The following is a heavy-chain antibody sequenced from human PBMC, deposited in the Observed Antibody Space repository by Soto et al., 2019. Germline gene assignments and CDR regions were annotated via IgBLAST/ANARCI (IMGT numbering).Heavy chain of an antibody. CDR3: ARSNGRRVVSTRYFDY. V-gene: IGHV1-69*06. D-gene: IGHD3-22*01. J-gene: IGHJ4*02. CDR2: IVPIFGAA. CDR1: GGSFSSYS. Sequence: QVQLVQSGAAVKKPGSSVTVSCKASGGSFSSYSIGWVRQAPGQGLEWLGGIVPIFGAASYAQTIQGRFTVTADNATRTAYMELRSLSSEDTAVYYCARSNGRRVVSTRYFDYGGQGTLVTVSS.